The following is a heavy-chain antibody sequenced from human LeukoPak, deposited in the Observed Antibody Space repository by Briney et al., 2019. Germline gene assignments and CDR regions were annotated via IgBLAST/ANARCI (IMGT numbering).Heavy chain of an antibody. CDR3: ARQGRDGYIVDY. Sequence: SETLSLTCTISGGSICSFYWSWIPQPPGKGLEWIWYIYYSGSTNYNPSLKSRVTISVDTSKNQFSLKLSSVTAADTAVYYCARQGRDGYIVDYWGQGTLVTVSS. CDR2: IYYSGST. CDR1: GGSICSFY. D-gene: IGHD2-21*02. J-gene: IGHJ4*02. V-gene: IGHV4-59*08.